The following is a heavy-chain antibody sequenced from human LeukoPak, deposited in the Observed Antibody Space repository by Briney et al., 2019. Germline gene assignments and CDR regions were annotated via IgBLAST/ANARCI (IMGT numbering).Heavy chain of an antibody. CDR1: GGSISNTNW. CDR2: IYNSGST. V-gene: IGHV4-4*02. J-gene: IGHJ4*02. Sequence: SGTLSLTCGVSGGSISNTNWWSWVRQPPGKGLEWIGEIYNSGSTIYNPSLKSRVTISVDTSKNQFSLNLISVTAADTAVYYCVRAYDYWGQGTLVTVSS. CDR3: VRAYDY.